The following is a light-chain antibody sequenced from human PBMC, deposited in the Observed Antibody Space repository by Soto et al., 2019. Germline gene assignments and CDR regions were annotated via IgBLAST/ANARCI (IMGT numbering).Light chain of an antibody. J-gene: IGLJ1*01. CDR2: DVS. V-gene: IGLV2-14*01. CDR1: SSDFGGYNY. CDR3: SLYTSSSTPYV. Sequence: QSVLNQLAYGSRSAVEALTITCTRTSSDFGGYNYVSWYQQHPGKAPKLMIYDVSNRPSGVSNRFSGSKSGNTASLTISGLQAEDEADYYCSLYTSSSTPYVFGTGTQLTVL.